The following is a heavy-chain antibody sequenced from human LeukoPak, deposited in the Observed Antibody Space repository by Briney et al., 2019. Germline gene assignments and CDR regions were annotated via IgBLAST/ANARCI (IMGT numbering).Heavy chain of an antibody. CDR3: ARVVPSWRDAFDI. D-gene: IGHD2-2*01. CDR1: GGSISSSSYY. Sequence: PSETLSLTCTVSGGSISSSSYYWSWIRQPPGKGLEWIGYIYYSGSTNYNPSLKSRVTISVDTSKNQFSLKLSSVTAADTAVYYCARVVPSWRDAFDIWGQGTMVTVSS. CDR2: IYYSGST. V-gene: IGHV4-61*01. J-gene: IGHJ3*02.